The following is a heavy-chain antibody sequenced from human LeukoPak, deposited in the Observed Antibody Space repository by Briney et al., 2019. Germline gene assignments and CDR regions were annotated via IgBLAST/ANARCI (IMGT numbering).Heavy chain of an antibody. V-gene: IGHV4-4*09. CDR3: ARFHSGPSGWYVLWYFDL. CDR1: GGSVTSIY. D-gene: IGHD6-19*01. J-gene: IGHJ2*01. Sequence: PSETLSLICTVSGGSVTSIYWSWIRQPPGKGLEWIGYIYNSESTKYNSSLESRVTMSVDTSKNQLYLKLSSVTAADTAVYYCARFHSGPSGWYVLWYFDLWGRGTLVTVSS. CDR2: IYNSEST.